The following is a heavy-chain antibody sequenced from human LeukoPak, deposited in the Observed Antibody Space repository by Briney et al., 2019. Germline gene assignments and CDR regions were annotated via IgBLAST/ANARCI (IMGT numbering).Heavy chain of an antibody. CDR2: TSYSGTT. Sequence: PSETLSLTCTVSSGSISSGGYYWSWIRQLSGKGLEWIGSTSYSGTTYYNPSLKSRVTISLDTSKNQFSLKLTSVSAAATAVYYCAKGRPAAGQYYFDYWGQGTLVTVSS. V-gene: IGHV4-31*03. CDR3: AKGRPAAGQYYFDY. CDR1: SGSISSGGYY. D-gene: IGHD6-13*01. J-gene: IGHJ4*02.